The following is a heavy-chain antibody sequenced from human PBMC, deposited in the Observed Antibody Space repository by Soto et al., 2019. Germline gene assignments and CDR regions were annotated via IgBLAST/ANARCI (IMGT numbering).Heavy chain of an antibody. CDR2: IYYSGST. CDR3: ARDRGYCSSTSCYRDYYYGMDV. V-gene: IGHV4-59*01. CDR1: GGSISSYY. Sequence: SETLSLTCTVSGGSISSYYWSWIRQPPGKGLEWIGYIYYSGSTNYNPSLKSRVTISVDTSKSQFSLKLSSVTAADTAVYYCARDRGYCSSTSCYRDYYYGMDVWGQGTTVTVSS. J-gene: IGHJ6*02. D-gene: IGHD2-2*02.